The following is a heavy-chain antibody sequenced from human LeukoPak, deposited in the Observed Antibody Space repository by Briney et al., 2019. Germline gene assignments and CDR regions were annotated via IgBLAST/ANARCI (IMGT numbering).Heavy chain of an antibody. D-gene: IGHD5-18*01. CDR3: ADSYGYGWFDP. CDR1: GYTFTGYY. J-gene: IGHJ5*02. CDR2: INPNSGGT. Sequence: ASVKVSCKASGYTFTGYYMHWVRQAPGPGLEWMGWINPNSGGTNYAQKFQGRVTMTRDTSISTAYMELSRPRSDDTAVYYCADSYGYGWFDPWGQGTLVTVSS. V-gene: IGHV1-2*02.